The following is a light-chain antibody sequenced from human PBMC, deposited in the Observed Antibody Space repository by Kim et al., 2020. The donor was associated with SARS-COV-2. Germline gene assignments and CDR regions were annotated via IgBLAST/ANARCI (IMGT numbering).Light chain of an antibody. Sequence: QSALTQPASVSGSPGQSITISCTGTSSDVGGYNYVSWYQQHPGKAAKLMIYDVTKRPSGIPNRFSGSKSGNTASLTISGLQAEDETDYYCCSYTTSSTYVFGTGTKVTVL. CDR2: DVT. CDR3: CSYTTSSTYV. CDR1: SSDVGGYNY. V-gene: IGLV2-14*01. J-gene: IGLJ1*01.